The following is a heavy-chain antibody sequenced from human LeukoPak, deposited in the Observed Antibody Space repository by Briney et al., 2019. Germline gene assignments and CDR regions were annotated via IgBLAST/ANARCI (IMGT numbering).Heavy chain of an antibody. CDR2: IYSGGST. J-gene: IGHJ5*02. Sequence: GGSLRLSCAASGIIVSSNYMSWVRQAPGKGLEWVSVIYSGGSTYYADSVKGRFTISRDNSKNMFYLQMNSLRAEDTAVYFCARARYCSSGSCYWVDPWGQGTLVTVSS. CDR3: ARARYCSSGSCYWVDP. CDR1: GIIVSSNY. V-gene: IGHV3-53*01. D-gene: IGHD2-15*01.